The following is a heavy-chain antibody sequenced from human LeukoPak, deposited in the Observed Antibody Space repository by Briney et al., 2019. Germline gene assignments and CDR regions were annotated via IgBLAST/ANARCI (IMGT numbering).Heavy chain of an antibody. J-gene: IGHJ5*02. V-gene: IGHV3-30-3*01. Sequence: GGSLRLSCAASGFTFSSYAMHWVRQAPGKGLEWVAVISYDGSNKYYADSVKGRFTISRDNPKNTLYLQMNSLRAEDTAVYYCARAVRGTLFDPSGQGTLVTVSS. CDR3: ARAVRGTLFDP. CDR2: ISYDGSNK. D-gene: IGHD3-16*01. CDR1: GFTFSSYA.